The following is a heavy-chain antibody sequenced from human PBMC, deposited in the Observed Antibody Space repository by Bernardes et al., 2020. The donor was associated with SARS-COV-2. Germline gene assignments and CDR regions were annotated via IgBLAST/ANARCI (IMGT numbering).Heavy chain of an antibody. CDR2: IFRSGSA. Sequence: ETLSLTCTVSGGSISNYYWSWIRQPAGKGLEWIGRIFRSGSADYNPSLKSRVTMSVDTSKNQFSLKFYSVTAADTAMYYCARGDLDCTSTSCYTNTFHFWGRGTMVTVSP. D-gene: IGHD2-2*02. V-gene: IGHV4-4*07. CDR3: ARGDLDCTSTSCYTNTFHF. J-gene: IGHJ3*01. CDR1: GGSISNYY.